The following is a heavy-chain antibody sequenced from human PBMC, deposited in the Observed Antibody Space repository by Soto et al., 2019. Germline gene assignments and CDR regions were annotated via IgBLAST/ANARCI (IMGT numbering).Heavy chain of an antibody. D-gene: IGHD6-13*01. CDR1: GFSLSTTGVG. V-gene: IGHV2-5*02. J-gene: IGHJ4*02. CDR3: ALIAFGSNWYHSYFDY. Sequence: QITLKESGPTLVKPTQTLTLTCTFSGFSLSTTGVGVGWIRQPPGKALEWLALIYWDGDERYSPSLKSRLTIPKDTSKSLVVLTLTNMDPVDTATFYCALIAFGSNWYHSYFDYWGQGTLVTVSS. CDR2: IYWDGDE.